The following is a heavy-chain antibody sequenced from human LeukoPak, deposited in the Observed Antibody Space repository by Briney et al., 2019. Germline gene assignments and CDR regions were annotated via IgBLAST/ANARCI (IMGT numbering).Heavy chain of an antibody. Sequence: PGGSLRLSCAASGFTVSNKYMTWVRQAPGKGLEWVSLIYSDGRTYYADSVKGRCTISRDNSKNTLYLQMNSLRVEDTAVYYCARVGDIVISGDYYMDVWGKGTTVTVSS. CDR3: ARVGDIVISGDYYMDV. CDR2: IYSDGRT. J-gene: IGHJ6*03. CDR1: GFTVSNKY. V-gene: IGHV3-53*01. D-gene: IGHD2/OR15-2a*01.